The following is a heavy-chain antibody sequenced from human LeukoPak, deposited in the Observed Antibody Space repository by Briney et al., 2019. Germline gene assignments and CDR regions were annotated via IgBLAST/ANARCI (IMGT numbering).Heavy chain of an antibody. CDR1: GFTFSSYS. Sequence: GGSLRLSCAASGFTFSSYSMNWVRQAPGKGLEWVSYISSSSSTIYYADSVRGRFTISRDNAKNSLYLQMDSLRAEDTAVYYCARGGIITSYAFEIWGQETMVTVSS. J-gene: IGHJ3*02. CDR3: ARGGIITSYAFEI. D-gene: IGHD1-26*01. CDR2: ISSSSSTI. V-gene: IGHV3-48*04.